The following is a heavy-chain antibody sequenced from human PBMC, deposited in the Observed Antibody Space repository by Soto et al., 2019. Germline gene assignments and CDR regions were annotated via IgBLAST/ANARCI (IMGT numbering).Heavy chain of an antibody. Sequence: GGSLRLSCTASGFTFGDYAMSWFRQAPGKGLEWVGFIRSKAYGGTTEYAASVKGRFTISRDDSKSIAYLQMNSLKTEDTAVYYCANLGGDIVVVFDYWGQGTLVTVSS. CDR2: IRSKAYGGTT. CDR1: GFTFGDYA. J-gene: IGHJ4*02. D-gene: IGHD2-2*01. CDR3: ANLGGDIVVVFDY. V-gene: IGHV3-49*03.